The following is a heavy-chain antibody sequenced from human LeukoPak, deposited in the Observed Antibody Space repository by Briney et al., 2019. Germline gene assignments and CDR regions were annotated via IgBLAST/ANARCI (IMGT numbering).Heavy chain of an antibody. Sequence: PSETLSLTCTVSGGSINNYYWNWIRQPPGKGLEWIGSIYYSGSTYYNPSLKSRVTISVDTSKNQFSLKLSSVTAADTAVYYCARHLPYSTTRRFDPWGQGTLVTVSS. D-gene: IGHD2-2*01. CDR2: IYYSGST. V-gene: IGHV4-59*05. CDR3: ARHLPYSTTRRFDP. J-gene: IGHJ5*02. CDR1: GGSINNYY.